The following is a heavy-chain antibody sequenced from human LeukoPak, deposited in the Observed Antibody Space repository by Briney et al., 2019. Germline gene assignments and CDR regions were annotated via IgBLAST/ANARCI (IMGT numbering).Heavy chain of an antibody. V-gene: IGHV3-23*01. J-gene: IGHJ4*02. Sequence: GGSLRLSCAASGFTFSTYAMSWVRQAPGKGLEWVSTISGSGANTYYADSVRGRFTISRDNSQSTLYLQMDSLRAEDTALYYCAKEYSGYDFDYWGQGTLVTVSS. CDR1: GFTFSTYA. CDR2: ISGSGANT. D-gene: IGHD5-12*01. CDR3: AKEYSGYDFDY.